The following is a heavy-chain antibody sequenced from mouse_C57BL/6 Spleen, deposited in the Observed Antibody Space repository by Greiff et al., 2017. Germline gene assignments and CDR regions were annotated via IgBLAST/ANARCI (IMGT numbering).Heavy chain of an antibody. CDR2: ISSGGDYI. J-gene: IGHJ3*01. D-gene: IGHD2-10*02. CDR1: GFTFSSYA. V-gene: IGHV5-9-1*02. CDR3: TRDLDPPFAY. Sequence: EVMLVESGEGLVKPGGSLKLSCAASGFTFSSYAMSWVRQTPEKRLEWVAYISSGGDYIYYADTVKGRFTISRDNARNTLYLQMSSLKSEDTAMYYCTRDLDPPFAYWGQGTLVTVSA.